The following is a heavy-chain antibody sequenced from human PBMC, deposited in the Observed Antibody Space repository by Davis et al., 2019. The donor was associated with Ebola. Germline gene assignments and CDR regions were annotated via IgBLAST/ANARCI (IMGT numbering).Heavy chain of an antibody. D-gene: IGHD2-15*01. V-gene: IGHV1-18*01. CDR2: ISAYNGNT. CDR3: ARGGVVLAARIYFDS. CDR1: GYTFTSYG. J-gene: IGHJ4*02. Sequence: ASVKVSCKASGYTFTSYGISWVRQAPGQGLEWMGWISAYNGNTNYAQKLQGRVTMTTDTSTSTAYMELRSLRSDDTAIYYCARGGVVLAARIYFDSWGQGTLVSVSS.